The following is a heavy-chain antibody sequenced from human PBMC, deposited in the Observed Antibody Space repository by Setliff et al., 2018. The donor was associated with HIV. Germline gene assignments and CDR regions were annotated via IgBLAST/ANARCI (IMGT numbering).Heavy chain of an antibody. Sequence: PGGSLRLSCAASGFFFKNAWMSWVRQAPGKGLEWIGRIKSETDGGTAESAAFVKGRFTISRDDSKNTLFLQMNSLKAEDTALYYCTTAGHGTLDFDYWGQGTRVTAPQ. J-gene: IGHJ4*02. D-gene: IGHD1-1*01. CDR2: IKSETDGGTA. CDR3: TTAGHGTLDFDY. CDR1: GFFFKNAW. V-gene: IGHV3-15*01.